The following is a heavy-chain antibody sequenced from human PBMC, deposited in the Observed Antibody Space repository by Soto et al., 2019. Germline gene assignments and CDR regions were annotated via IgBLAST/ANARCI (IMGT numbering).Heavy chain of an antibody. Sequence: GGSLRLSCAASGFTFSSYAMSWVRQAPGKGLEWVSAISGSGGSTYYADSVKGRFTISRDNSKNTLYLQMNSLRAEDTAVYYCAKEGGLSGSYYISSSYYFDYSGQGTLVTVSS. J-gene: IGHJ4*02. CDR1: GFTFSSYA. D-gene: IGHD1-26*01. V-gene: IGHV3-23*01. CDR2: ISGSGGST. CDR3: AKEGGLSGSYYISSSYYFDY.